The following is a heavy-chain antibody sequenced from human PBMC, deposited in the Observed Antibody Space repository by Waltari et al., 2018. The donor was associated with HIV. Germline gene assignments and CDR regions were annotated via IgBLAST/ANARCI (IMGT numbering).Heavy chain of an antibody. J-gene: IGHJ6*02. CDR3: GRYDNNRPHSYGMDV. Sequence: EVQLVQSGAEVKKPGESLRISCKGSGYTFSRHYIGWVRQMPGKGLEGMGLSDPGHPETTTSPSFDGRVTVYADKSISTAYLQWRSLQASDTAMYYCGRYDNNRPHSYGMDVWGQGTTVTVSS. D-gene: IGHD3-22*01. CDR1: GYTFSRHY. V-gene: IGHV5-51*03. CDR2: SDPGHPET.